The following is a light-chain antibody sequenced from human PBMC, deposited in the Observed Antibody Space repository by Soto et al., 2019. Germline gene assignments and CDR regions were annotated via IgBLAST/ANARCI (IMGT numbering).Light chain of an antibody. Sequence: EIVLTQSPGTLSLSPGERATLSCRASQSVSGYLAWYQQEPGQAPSLLIYDTSNRATGIPARLSGSGSGTDFTLTISSLEPEYFAAYYCQQRFNWTLTFGGGTKVEIK. CDR3: QQRFNWTLT. J-gene: IGKJ4*01. CDR2: DTS. CDR1: QSVSGY. V-gene: IGKV3-11*01.